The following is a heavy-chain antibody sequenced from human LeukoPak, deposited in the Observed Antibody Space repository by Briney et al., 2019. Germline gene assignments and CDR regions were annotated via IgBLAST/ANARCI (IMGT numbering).Heavy chain of an antibody. CDR3: ARDLQYGSRPYYFDY. J-gene: IGHJ4*02. V-gene: IGHV3-66*01. CDR1: GFTVSSNY. Sequence: GGSLRLSCAASGFTVSSNYMSWVRQAPGKGLEWVSVIYSGGSTYYADSVKGRFTISRDNSKNTLYLQMNSLRAEDTAVYYCARDLQYGSRPYYFDYWGQGTLVTVSS. CDR2: IYSGGST. D-gene: IGHD1-26*01.